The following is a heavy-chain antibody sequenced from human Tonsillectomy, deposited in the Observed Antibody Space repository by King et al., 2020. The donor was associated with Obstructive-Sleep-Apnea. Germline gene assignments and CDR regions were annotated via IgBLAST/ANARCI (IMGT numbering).Heavy chain of an antibody. Sequence: VQLVQSGGGVVQPGRSLRLSCAASEFTFSSYVMHWVRQAPAKGLEWVAFISFDGSNKYYADSVKGRFTISRDNSKNTLYLQMNSLRADDTAVYYCAREYYDILTGYYVGFDYWGQGTLVTVSS. V-gene: IGHV3-30*04. CDR2: ISFDGSNK. CDR1: EFTFSSYV. J-gene: IGHJ4*02. CDR3: AREYYDILTGYYVGFDY. D-gene: IGHD3-9*01.